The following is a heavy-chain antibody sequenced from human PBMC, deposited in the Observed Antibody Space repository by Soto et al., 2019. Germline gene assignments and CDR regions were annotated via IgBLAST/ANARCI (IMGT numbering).Heavy chain of an antibody. J-gene: IGHJ3*02. V-gene: IGHV3-74*01. Sequence: GGSLRLSCAASGFTFSSYWMHWVRQAPGKGLVWVSRINSDGSSTSYADSVKGRFTISRDNAKNTLYLQMNRLRAEDTAVYYCARDYYDSSGYYAFDIWGQGTMVTVSS. CDR3: ARDYYDSSGYYAFDI. CDR2: INSDGSST. CDR1: GFTFSSYW. D-gene: IGHD3-22*01.